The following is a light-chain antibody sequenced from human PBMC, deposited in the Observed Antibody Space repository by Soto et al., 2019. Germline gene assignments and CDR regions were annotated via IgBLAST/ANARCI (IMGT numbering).Light chain of an antibody. V-gene: IGLV2-8*01. Sequence: QSALTQPPSASGSPGKSVTISCTGTSSDVGGYNFVSWYQHHPGKAPKLMIYEVTKRPSGVPDRFSGSKSGNTASLTVSGLQAEDEADYYCSSYTGSSNFLVFGGGTKVTVL. CDR3: SSYTGSSNFLV. CDR1: SSDVGGYNF. J-gene: IGLJ3*02. CDR2: EVT.